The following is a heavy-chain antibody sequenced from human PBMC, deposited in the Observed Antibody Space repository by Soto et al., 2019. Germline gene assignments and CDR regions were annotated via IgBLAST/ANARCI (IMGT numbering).Heavy chain of an antibody. CDR3: AFAGRVYGVVCAILF. CDR1: GATFRSYA. CDR2: IIPIFGTA. V-gene: IGHV1-69*06. D-gene: IGHD2-21*01. Sequence: PVKVYRKASGATFRSYAISRVCQAPRQGKEWMGGIIPIFGTANYAQKFQGRVTITADKSTSTAYMELSSLRSEDTAVYYYAFAGRVYGVVCAILFWDQGTMGSGS. J-gene: IGHJ3*01.